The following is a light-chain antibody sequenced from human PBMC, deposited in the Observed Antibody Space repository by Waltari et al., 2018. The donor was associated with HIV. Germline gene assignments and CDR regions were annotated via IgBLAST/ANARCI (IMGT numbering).Light chain of an antibody. CDR3: YSTDSSASRSSV. Sequence: SYELTQPPSVSASTGQTARITCYGHALPKQHAYWYQHKSRQAPVLIIYVDSRSPSAFPEKVSCSSSGTRATFTISGAQVQDEDDYYCYSTDSSASRSSVFGGGTKLTVL. J-gene: IGLJ2*01. CDR1: ALPKQH. CDR2: VDS. V-gene: IGLV3-10*03.